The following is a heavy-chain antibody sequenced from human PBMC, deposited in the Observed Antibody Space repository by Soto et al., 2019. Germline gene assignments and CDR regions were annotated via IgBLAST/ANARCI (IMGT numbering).Heavy chain of an antibody. V-gene: IGHV4-31*03. J-gene: IGHJ5*02. Sequence: QVQLQESGPGLVKPSQTLSLTCTVSGGSISSGGYYWSWIHQHPGKGLEWIGYIYYSGSTYYNPSLKSRVTISVDTSKNQFSLKLSSVTAADTAVYYCARGWGIVVVPAARPGWFDPWGQGTLVTVSS. CDR2: IYYSGST. CDR1: GGSISSGGYY. D-gene: IGHD2-2*01. CDR3: ARGWGIVVVPAARPGWFDP.